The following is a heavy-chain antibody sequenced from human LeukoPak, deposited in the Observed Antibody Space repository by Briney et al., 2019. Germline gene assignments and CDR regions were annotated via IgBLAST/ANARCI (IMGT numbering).Heavy chain of an antibody. Sequence: GGSLRLSCAASGFTLSNYAMIWVRQAPEKGLEWVSAITGSGGGTYYADSVKGRFTISRDNSKNTLYLQMNGLRAEDTAVYYRAKVPLIDDFDYWGQGTLVTVSS. D-gene: IGHD3-16*01. V-gene: IGHV3-23*01. J-gene: IGHJ4*02. CDR1: GFTLSNYA. CDR3: AKVPLIDDFDY. CDR2: ITGSGGGT.